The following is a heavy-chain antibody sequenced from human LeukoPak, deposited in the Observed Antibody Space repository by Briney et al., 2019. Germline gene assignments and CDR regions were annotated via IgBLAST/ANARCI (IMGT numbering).Heavy chain of an antibody. Sequence: GGSLRLSCAASGFTFSSYWMSWVRQAPGKGLEWVSGISGSGGSTYYADSVKGRFTISRDNSKNTLYLQMNSLRAEDTAVYYCAKRAVLGASRPDPFDYWGQGTLVTVSS. CDR3: AKRAVLGASRPDPFDY. D-gene: IGHD1-26*01. CDR2: ISGSGGST. CDR1: GFTFSSYW. J-gene: IGHJ4*02. V-gene: IGHV3-23*01.